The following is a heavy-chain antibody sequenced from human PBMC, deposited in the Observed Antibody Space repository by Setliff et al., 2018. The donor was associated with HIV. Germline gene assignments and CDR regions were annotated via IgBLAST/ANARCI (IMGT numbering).Heavy chain of an antibody. Sequence: GGSLRLSCSASGFTFSSYGMNWVRQAPXKGPEWVAHVXXDGSFKDYADSVKXRFTISRDNSKNTLYLQIDNLRPEDTAVHYCARDSRDGYQETQHHAMYVWGQGTPVTVSS. CDR2: VXXDGSFK. V-gene: IGHV3-30*02. CDR3: ARDSRDGYQETQHHAMYV. J-gene: IGHJ6*02. D-gene: IGHD5-12*01. CDR1: GFTFSSYG.